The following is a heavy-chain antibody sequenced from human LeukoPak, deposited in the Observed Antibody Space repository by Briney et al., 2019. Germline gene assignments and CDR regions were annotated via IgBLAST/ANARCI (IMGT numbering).Heavy chain of an antibody. D-gene: IGHD1-26*01. V-gene: IGHV1-3*01. CDR3: AKDPVGSGIYYRFDY. CDR1: GYTFTSYA. J-gene: IGHJ4*02. Sequence: ASVKVSCKASGYTFTSYAMHWVRQAPGQRLEWMGWINAGNGNTKYSQKFQGRVTITRDTSASTAYMELSSLRSEDTAVYYCAKDPVGSGIYYRFDYWGQGTLVTVSS. CDR2: INAGNGNT.